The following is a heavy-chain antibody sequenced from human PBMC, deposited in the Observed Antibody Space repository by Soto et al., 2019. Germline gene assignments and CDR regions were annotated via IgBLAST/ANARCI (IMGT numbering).Heavy chain of an antibody. D-gene: IGHD2-8*01. Sequence: PSETLSLTCHGDGEACSCCSWTCIRQTPGKGLQWIGQINHSGSANYNPSLKSRVTISVHTSNSQLSLQLNSVTPDDTAVYYCARLIGNSWLDSWGQGTLVIVSS. V-gene: IGHV4-34*01. J-gene: IGHJ5*01. CDR3: ARLIGNSWLDS. CDR1: GEACSCCS. CDR2: INHSGSA.